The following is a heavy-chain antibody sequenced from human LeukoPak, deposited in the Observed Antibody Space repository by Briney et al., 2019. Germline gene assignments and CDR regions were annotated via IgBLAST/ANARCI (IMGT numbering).Heavy chain of an antibody. CDR2: ISGSGGST. CDR3: AKDPVGRSRYFDY. CDR1: GFTFSSYA. D-gene: IGHD1-26*01. Sequence: GSLMLSCAASGFTFSSYAMSWGRPAPGKGLEWVSAISGSGGSTYYADSVKGRFTISRDNTKNTLYLQMNSLRAEDTAVYYCAKDPVGRSRYFDYWGQGTLVTVSS. V-gene: IGHV3-23*01. J-gene: IGHJ4*02.